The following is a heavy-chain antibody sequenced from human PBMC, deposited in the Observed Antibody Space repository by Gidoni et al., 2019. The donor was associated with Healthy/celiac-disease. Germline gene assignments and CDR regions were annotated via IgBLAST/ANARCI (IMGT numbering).Heavy chain of an antibody. D-gene: IGHD6-19*01. CDR1: GGTFSSYT. CDR2: IIPILGIA. V-gene: IGHV1-69*08. Sequence: QVQLVQSGAEVKKPGSSVTVSCKASGGTFSSYTISWVRQAPGQGLEWMGRIIPILGIANYAQKFQGRVTITADKSTSTAYMELSSLRSEDTAVYYCAREVEWLVPDYWGQGTLVTVSS. CDR3: AREVEWLVPDY. J-gene: IGHJ4*02.